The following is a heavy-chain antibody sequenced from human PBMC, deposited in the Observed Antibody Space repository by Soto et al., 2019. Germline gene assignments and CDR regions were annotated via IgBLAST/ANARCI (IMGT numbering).Heavy chain of an antibody. CDR2: ISYDGSNK. CDR1: GFTFSSYA. Sequence: VGSLRLSCAASGFTFSSYAMHWVRQAPGKGLGWVAVISYDGSNKYYADSVKGRFTISRDNSKNTLYLQMNSLRAEDTAVYYCAAPLGYSSSWYGFGDYWGQGTLVTVSS. D-gene: IGHD6-13*01. V-gene: IGHV3-30-3*01. CDR3: AAPLGYSSSWYGFGDY. J-gene: IGHJ4*02.